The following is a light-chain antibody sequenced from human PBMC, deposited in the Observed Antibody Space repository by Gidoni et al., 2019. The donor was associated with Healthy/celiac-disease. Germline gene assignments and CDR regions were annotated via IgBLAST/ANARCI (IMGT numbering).Light chain of an antibody. J-gene: IGLJ1*01. CDR1: SSNIGAGYD. Sequence: QSVLTQPPSVSGAPGQRVTISGTGSSSNIGAGYDVHWYQQRPGTAPQLRIYGNSNRPSGVPDRFSGSKSGTSASLAITGLQAEDEADYYCQAYDSSLSGLYVFGTGTKVTVL. V-gene: IGLV1-40*01. CDR3: QAYDSSLSGLYV. CDR2: GNS.